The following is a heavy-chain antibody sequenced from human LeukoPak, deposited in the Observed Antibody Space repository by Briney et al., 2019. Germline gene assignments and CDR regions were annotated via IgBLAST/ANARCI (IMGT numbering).Heavy chain of an antibody. J-gene: IGHJ4*02. CDR1: GGSISSYY. CDR3: ARDPDTYDYVWGSYYFDY. D-gene: IGHD3-16*01. V-gene: IGHV4-59*12. Sequence: KPSETLSLTCTVSGGSISSYYWSWIRQPPGKGLEWIGYIYYSGSTNYSPSLKSRVTISVDTSKNQFSLKLSSVTAADTAVYYCARDPDTYDYVWGSYYFDYWGQGTLVTVSS. CDR2: IYYSGST.